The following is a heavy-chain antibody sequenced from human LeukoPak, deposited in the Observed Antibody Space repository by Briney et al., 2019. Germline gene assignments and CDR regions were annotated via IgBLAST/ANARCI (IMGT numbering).Heavy chain of an antibody. CDR3: ARDPGQEGYDSSGYSDY. D-gene: IGHD3-22*01. J-gene: IGHJ4*02. CDR1: GYTFTSYY. V-gene: IGHV1-46*01. Sequence: ASVKVSCKASGYTFTSYYMHWVRQAPGQGLEWMGIINPSGGSTTYAQKFQGRVTMTRDTSTSTVYMELRSLRSDDTAVYYCARDPGQEGYDSSGYSDYWGQGTLVTVSS. CDR2: INPSGGST.